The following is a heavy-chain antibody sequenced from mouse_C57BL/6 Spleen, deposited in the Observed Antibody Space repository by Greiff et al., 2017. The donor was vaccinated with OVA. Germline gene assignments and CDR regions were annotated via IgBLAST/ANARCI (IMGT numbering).Heavy chain of an antibody. D-gene: IGHD1-1*01. V-gene: IGHV1-64*01. CDR3: ARSRAVVATPFAY. Sequence: VQLQQPGAELVKPGASVKLSCKASGYTFTSYWMHWVKQRPGQGLEWIGMIHPNSGSTNYNEKFKSKATLTVDKSSSTAYMQLSSLTSEDSAVYYCARSRAVVATPFAYWGQGTLVTVSA. J-gene: IGHJ3*01. CDR2: IHPNSGST. CDR1: GYTFTSYW.